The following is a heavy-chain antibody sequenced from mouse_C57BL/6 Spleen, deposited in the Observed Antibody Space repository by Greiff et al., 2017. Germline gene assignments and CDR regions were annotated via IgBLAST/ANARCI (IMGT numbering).Heavy chain of an antibody. CDR2: ISSGGSYT. D-gene: IGHD1-1*01. CDR3: ARRTAVVENYFGY. CDR1: GFTFSSYG. J-gene: IGHJ2*01. V-gene: IGHV5-6*01. Sequence: DVHLVESGGDLVKPGGSLKLSCAASGFTFSSYGMSWVRQTPDKRLEWVATISSGGSYTYYPDSVKGRFTISRDNAKNTLYLQMRSLKSEDTAMYYCARRTAVVENYFGYWGQGATLTVAS.